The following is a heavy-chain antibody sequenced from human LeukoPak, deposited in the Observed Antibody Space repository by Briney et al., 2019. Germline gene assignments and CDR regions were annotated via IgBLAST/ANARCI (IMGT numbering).Heavy chain of an antibody. V-gene: IGHV3-9*01. CDR1: GLTFDENS. J-gene: IGHJ4*02. Sequence: GESLRLSCAASGLTFDENSMHWVRQAPRKGLDWVSCVSRFNGTIVYADSVKDRFTISRDNAKSPLYLQMNSLRGDDTALYYCAKVYCSGGACYTYFDSWGQGTLVTVSS. CDR2: VSRFNGTI. CDR3: AKVYCSGGACYTYFDS. D-gene: IGHD2-8*02.